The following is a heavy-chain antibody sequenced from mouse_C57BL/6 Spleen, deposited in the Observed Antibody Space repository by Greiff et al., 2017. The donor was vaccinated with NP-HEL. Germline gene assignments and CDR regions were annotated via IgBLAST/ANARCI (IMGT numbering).Heavy chain of an antibody. Sequence: QVQLKQPGAELVKPGASVKLSCKASGYTFTSYWMQWVKQRPGQGLGWIGEIDPSDSYTNYNQKFKGKATLTVDTSSSTAYMQLSSLTSEDSAVYYCARIYYYGTPYYFDYWGQGTTLTVSS. D-gene: IGHD1-1*01. J-gene: IGHJ2*01. CDR1: GYTFTSYW. V-gene: IGHV1-50*01. CDR2: IDPSDSYT. CDR3: ARIYYYGTPYYFDY.